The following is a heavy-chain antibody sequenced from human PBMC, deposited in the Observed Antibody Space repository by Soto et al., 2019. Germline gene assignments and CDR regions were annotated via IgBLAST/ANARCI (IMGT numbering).Heavy chain of an antibody. Sequence: EVQLVESGGGLVQPGGSLRLSCAASGFTFSYFAMHWVRQAPGKGLEYVSAISSNGDNTYYANSVKGRFTISRDNSKNTLYLQMGSLRDEDMAVYYCVRRSGSGYYDNWGQGSLVTVSS. CDR1: GFTFSYFA. J-gene: IGHJ4*02. CDR2: ISSNGDNT. D-gene: IGHD3-22*01. CDR3: VRRSGSGYYDN. V-gene: IGHV3-64*01.